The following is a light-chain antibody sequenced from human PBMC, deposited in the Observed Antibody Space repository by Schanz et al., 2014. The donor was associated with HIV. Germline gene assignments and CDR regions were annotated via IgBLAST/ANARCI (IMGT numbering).Light chain of an antibody. J-gene: IGLJ2*01. CDR2: GNN. CDR3: HSYASSLSAVV. V-gene: IGLV1-40*01. CDR1: SSNIGAGYD. Sequence: QSVLTQPPSVSGAPGQRVTISCTGNSSNIGAGYDVHWYLQLPGSAPKLLIYGNNNRPSGVPDRFSGSKSGTSASLAITGXXXXDEVDYYCHSYASSLSAVVFGGGTKLTVL.